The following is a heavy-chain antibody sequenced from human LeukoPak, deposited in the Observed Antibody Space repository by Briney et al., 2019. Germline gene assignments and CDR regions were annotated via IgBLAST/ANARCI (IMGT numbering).Heavy chain of an antibody. Sequence: ASVKVSCKVSGYTLTELSMHWVRQAPGQGLEWMGWINPNSGGTNYAQKFQGRVTMTRDTSISTAYMELSRLRSDDTAVYYCARVMGGLVKNYYYYYMDVWGKGTTVTISS. CDR1: GYTLTELS. D-gene: IGHD3/OR15-3a*01. CDR3: ARVMGGLVKNYYYYYMDV. J-gene: IGHJ6*03. V-gene: IGHV1-2*02. CDR2: INPNSGGT.